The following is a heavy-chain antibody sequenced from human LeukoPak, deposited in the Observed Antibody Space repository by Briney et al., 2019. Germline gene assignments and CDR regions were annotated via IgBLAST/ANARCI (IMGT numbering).Heavy chain of an antibody. Sequence: ASVKVSCKASGYTFTSTEIVWVRQATGQGLEWMGWMNPNSGDTGYAQKFQGRVTMTRDTSTSTAYMELSRPRFEDTAVYYCARAPRQLSYYYGVDVWGQGTTVTVSS. V-gene: IGHV1-8*01. CDR1: GYTFTSTE. D-gene: IGHD5-18*01. CDR3: ARAPRQLSYYYGVDV. J-gene: IGHJ6*02. CDR2: MNPNSGDT.